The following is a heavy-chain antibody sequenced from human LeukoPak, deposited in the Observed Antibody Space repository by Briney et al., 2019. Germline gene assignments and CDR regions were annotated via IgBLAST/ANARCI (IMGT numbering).Heavy chain of an antibody. V-gene: IGHV3-21*01. CDR2: ISSSSSYI. CDR1: GFTFSSYS. J-gene: IGHJ2*01. CDR3: ARDGVTTIVVVSYWYFDL. Sequence: GGSLRLSCAASGFTFSSYSMNWVRQAPGKGLEWVSSISSSSSYIYYADSVKGRFTISRDNAKNSLYLQMNSLRAEDTAVYYCARDGVTTIVVVSYWYFDLWGRGTLVTVSS. D-gene: IGHD3-22*01.